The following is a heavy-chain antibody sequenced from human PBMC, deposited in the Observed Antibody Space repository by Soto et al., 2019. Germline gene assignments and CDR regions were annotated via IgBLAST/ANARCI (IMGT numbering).Heavy chain of an antibody. V-gene: IGHV3-30-3*01. CDR1: GFTFSSYA. J-gene: IGHJ6*02. CDR3: ARDFCPHGYVWNYYGMDV. Sequence: PGGSLRLSCAASGFTFSSYAMHWVRQAPGKGLEWVAVISYDGSNKYYADSVKGRFTISRDNSKNTLCLQMNSLRAEDTAVYYCARDFCPHGYVWNYYGMDVWGQGTTVTVSS. CDR2: ISYDGSNK. D-gene: IGHD5-12*01.